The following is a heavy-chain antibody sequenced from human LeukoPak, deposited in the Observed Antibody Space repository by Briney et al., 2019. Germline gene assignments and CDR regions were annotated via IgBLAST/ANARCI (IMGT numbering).Heavy chain of an antibody. V-gene: IGHV4-59*01. CDR1: GGSISSYY. Sequence: SETLSLTCTVSGGSISSYYWSWIRQPPGKGLEWIGYMYHSGSTNYNPSLKSRVTISVDTSKNQFSLKLSSVTAADTAVYYCARRVDDSSGYYSTKWFDPWGQGTLVTVSP. D-gene: IGHD3-22*01. CDR2: MYHSGST. CDR3: ARRVDDSSGYYSTKWFDP. J-gene: IGHJ5*02.